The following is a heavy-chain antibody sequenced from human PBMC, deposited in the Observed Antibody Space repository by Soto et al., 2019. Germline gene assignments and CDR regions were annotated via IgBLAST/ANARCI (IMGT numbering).Heavy chain of an antibody. CDR1: GFTFSSYG. Sequence: QVQLVESGEGVVQPGRSLRLSCAASGFTFSSYGMPWVGQAPGKGLEWVAVISYDGSNKYYADSVKGRFTISRDNSKNTLYLQMNSLRAEDTAVYYCAKSGRTVGPFDPWGQGTLVTVSS. D-gene: IGHD4-17*01. CDR2: ISYDGSNK. CDR3: AKSGRTVGPFDP. V-gene: IGHV3-30*18. J-gene: IGHJ5*02.